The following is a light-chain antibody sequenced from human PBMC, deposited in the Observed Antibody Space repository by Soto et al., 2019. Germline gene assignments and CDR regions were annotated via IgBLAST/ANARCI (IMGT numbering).Light chain of an antibody. V-gene: IGKV3-15*01. CDR2: VAS. CDR1: QSVSSN. Sequence: EIVMTQSPATLSVSPGERATLSCSASQSVSSNLAWYQQKPGPTPKLLIYVASTRTPGIPARFSGSGSGTEFTLTISSLQYEDFAVYYCQQYNVWPLTFGGGTKVEFK. J-gene: IGKJ4*01. CDR3: QQYNVWPLT.